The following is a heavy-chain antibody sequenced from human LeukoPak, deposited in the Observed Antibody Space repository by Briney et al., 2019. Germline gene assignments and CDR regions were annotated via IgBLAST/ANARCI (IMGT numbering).Heavy chain of an antibody. D-gene: IGHD4-17*01. CDR2: IRSKANSYAT. J-gene: IGHJ3*02. CDR3: TAYGEYDAFDI. V-gene: IGHV3-73*01. Sequence: GGSLRLSCAASGFTFSGSAMHWARQASGKGLEWVGRIRSKANSYATAYAASVKGRFTISRDDSKNTAYLQMNSLKTEDTAVYYCTAYGEYDAFDIWGQGTMVTVSS. CDR1: GFTFSGSA.